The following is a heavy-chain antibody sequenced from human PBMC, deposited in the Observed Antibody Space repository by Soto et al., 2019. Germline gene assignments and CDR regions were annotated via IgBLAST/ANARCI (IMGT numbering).Heavy chain of an antibody. CDR1: GFTFSSYA. CDR2: INGGGDKT. D-gene: IGHD5-12*01. V-gene: IGHV3-23*01. J-gene: IGHJ4*02. CDR3: ATYSYSGYERGFYY. Sequence: EVQLLESGGNLVLPGGSLRLSCAASGFTFSSYAMTWVHQAPGKGLECVSTINGGGDKTYYAGSVKGRFTISRDNSKNTLYMQMNSLRADDTAVYYCATYSYSGYERGFYYWGQGTLVTVSS.